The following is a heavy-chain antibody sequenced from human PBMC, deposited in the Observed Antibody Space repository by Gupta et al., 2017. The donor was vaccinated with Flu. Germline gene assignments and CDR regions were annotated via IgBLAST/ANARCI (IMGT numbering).Heavy chain of an antibody. J-gene: IGHJ1*01. V-gene: IGHV3-15*05. CDR3: TSGHI. CDR1: GFTFTKAW. CDR2: VKNEDDGGTM. Sequence: LRLCCAGSGFTFTKAWVTWVRQSPGNGLQWVVLVKNEDDGGTMHYGEPIRGRYFISRVDSESTVYLQMNNLNIDDTGVYYCTSGHIWGQGTQVTVSS.